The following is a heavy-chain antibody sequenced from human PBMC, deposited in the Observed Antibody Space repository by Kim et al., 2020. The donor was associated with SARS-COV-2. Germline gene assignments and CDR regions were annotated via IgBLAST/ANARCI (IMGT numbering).Heavy chain of an antibody. D-gene: IGHD6-19*01. CDR3: ARAKRSGWHDAFDI. J-gene: IGHJ3*02. Sequence: AQKFQGRVTMTRDTSISTAYMELSRLRSDDTAVYYCARAKRSGWHDAFDIWGQGTMVTVSS. V-gene: IGHV1-2*02.